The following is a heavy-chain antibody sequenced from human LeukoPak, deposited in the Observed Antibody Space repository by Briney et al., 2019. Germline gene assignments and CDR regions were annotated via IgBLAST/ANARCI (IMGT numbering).Heavy chain of an antibody. Sequence: SETLSLTCTVSGASIRSYYWSWIRQPAGKGLEWIGRIVPSGSTNYNPSLKSRVTMSVDTSKNQFSLKLNSVTAADTAVYYCAKEGAAPGPDFDYWGQRTLVIVSS. CDR3: AKEGAAPGPDFDY. V-gene: IGHV4-4*07. CDR1: GASIRSYY. CDR2: IVPSGST. J-gene: IGHJ4*02. D-gene: IGHD6-13*01.